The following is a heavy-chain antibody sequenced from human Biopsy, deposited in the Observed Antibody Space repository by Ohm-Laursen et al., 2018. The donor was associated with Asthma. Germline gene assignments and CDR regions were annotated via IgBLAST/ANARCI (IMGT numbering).Heavy chain of an antibody. V-gene: IGHV3-30*18. CDR2: ISFDGSNK. D-gene: IGHD1-26*01. Sequence: SLRLSCTASGFTFSNYGTHWVRQAPGKGLDWVAVISFDGSNKNYTDSVKGRFTISRDNSRNTLHLQMNSLRAEDTAVYYCAKDVFPGWELRRGPDYWGQGTPVTVSS. J-gene: IGHJ4*02. CDR3: AKDVFPGWELRRGPDY. CDR1: GFTFSNYG.